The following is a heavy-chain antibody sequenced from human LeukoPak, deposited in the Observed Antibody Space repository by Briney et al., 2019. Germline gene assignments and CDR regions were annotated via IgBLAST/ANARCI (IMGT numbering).Heavy chain of an antibody. CDR3: ARAFRSNPYNWFDP. V-gene: IGHV4-31*03. J-gene: IGHJ5*02. CDR1: GGSISSGGYF. Sequence: PSQTLSLTCTVSGGSISSGGYFWSWIRQRPGKGLEWIAYISDSGRTNHNPSLKSRVTVSVDTSKNQFSLQLSSVTAADTAVYFCARAFRSNPYNWFDPWGQGTLVTVSS. CDR2: ISDSGRT.